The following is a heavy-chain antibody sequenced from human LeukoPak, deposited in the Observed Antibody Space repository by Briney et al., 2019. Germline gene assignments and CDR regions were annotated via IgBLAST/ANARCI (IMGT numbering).Heavy chain of an antibody. D-gene: IGHD6-13*01. J-gene: IGHJ6*02. CDR3: ARATPKTTGAAGLNYYYGMDV. V-gene: IGHV3-7*01. CDR2: IKQDGSEK. CDR1: GFTFSSYA. Sequence: GGSLRLSCAASGFTFSSYAMSWVRQAPGKGLEWVANIKQDGSEKYYVDSVKGRFTISRDNAKNSLYLQMNSLRAEDTAVYYCARATPKTTGAAGLNYYYGMDVWGQGTTVTVSS.